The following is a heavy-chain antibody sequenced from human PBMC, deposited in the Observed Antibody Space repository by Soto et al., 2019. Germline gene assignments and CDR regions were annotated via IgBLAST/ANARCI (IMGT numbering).Heavy chain of an antibody. CDR3: ARPIAVAGSDAFDI. D-gene: IGHD6-19*01. CDR1: GYTFTSYD. Sequence: ASVKVSCKASGYTFTSYDINWVRQATGQWLEWMGWMNPNSVNTGYAQKFQGRVTMTRNTSISTAYMELSSLRSEDTAVYYCARPIAVAGSDAFDIWGQGTMVTVSS. CDR2: MNPNSVNT. J-gene: IGHJ3*02. V-gene: IGHV1-8*01.